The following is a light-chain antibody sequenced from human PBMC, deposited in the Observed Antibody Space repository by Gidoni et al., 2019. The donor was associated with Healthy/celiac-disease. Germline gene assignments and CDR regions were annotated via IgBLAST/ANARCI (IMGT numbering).Light chain of an antibody. CDR1: HIGSKS. CDR3: QVWDSSSDPV. Sequence: SYVLTQPPSVSVAQGQTARHTCGGNHIGSKSVHWYQPKPGQAPVLVIYYASDRPSGIPERFSCSNSGNTATLTISRVEAGDEAYYYCQVWDSSSDPVFGGGTKLTVL. J-gene: IGLJ3*02. V-gene: IGLV3-21*04. CDR2: YAS.